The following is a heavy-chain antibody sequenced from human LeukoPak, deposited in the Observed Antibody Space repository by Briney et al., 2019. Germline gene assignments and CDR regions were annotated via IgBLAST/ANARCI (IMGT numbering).Heavy chain of an antibody. J-gene: IGHJ4*02. Sequence: PGGSLRLSCAASGFTVSSNYMSWVRQAPGKGLEWVSVIYSGGSTYYADSVKGRFTISRDNSKNTLYLQMNSLRAEDTAVYYCAKDLGYDFWSGYYERSAFDYWGQGTLVTVSS. V-gene: IGHV3-53*01. D-gene: IGHD3-3*01. CDR3: AKDLGYDFWSGYYERSAFDY. CDR1: GFTVSSNY. CDR2: IYSGGST.